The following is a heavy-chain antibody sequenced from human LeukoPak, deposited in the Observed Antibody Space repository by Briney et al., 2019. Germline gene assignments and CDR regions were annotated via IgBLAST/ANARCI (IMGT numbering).Heavy chain of an antibody. CDR3: ARIGNFPYSDY. V-gene: IGHV4-59*12. CDR2: IYYSGST. D-gene: IGHD2-21*01. J-gene: IGHJ4*02. Sequence: PSETLSLTCTVSGGSISSYYWSWIRQPPGKGLEWIGYIYYSGSTNYNPSLKSRVTISVDTSKNQFSLKLSSVTAADTAVYYCARIGNFPYSDYWGQGTLVTVSS. CDR1: GGSISSYY.